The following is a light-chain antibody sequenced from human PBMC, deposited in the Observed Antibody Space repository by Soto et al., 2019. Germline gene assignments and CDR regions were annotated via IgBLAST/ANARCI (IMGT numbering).Light chain of an antibody. CDR3: QQRSNWPPYT. J-gene: IGKJ2*01. CDR1: QSVSSY. CDR2: DPS. V-gene: IGKV3-11*01. Sequence: EIVLTQSPATLSLSPGERATLSCRASQSVSSYLAWYQQKPGQAPRLLIYDPSNRATGIPARFSGSGSGTACTLPIRSIEPEDFAVYYCQQRSNWPPYTFGQGTKLEIK.